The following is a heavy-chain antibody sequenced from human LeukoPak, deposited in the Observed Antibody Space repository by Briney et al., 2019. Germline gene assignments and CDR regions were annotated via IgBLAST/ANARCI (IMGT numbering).Heavy chain of an antibody. V-gene: IGHV3-23*01. D-gene: IGHD2-21*02. CDR3: AKDEEGYCGGDCYPNWFDP. Sequence: PGGSLRLSCGASGFTFSSYAMSWVRQAPGKGLEWVSAIGGSGGSTYYADSVKGRFTISRDNSKNTLYLQMNSLRAEDTAVYYCAKDEEGYCGGDCYPNWFDPWGQGTLVTVSS. CDR1: GFTFSSYA. CDR2: IGGSGGST. J-gene: IGHJ5*02.